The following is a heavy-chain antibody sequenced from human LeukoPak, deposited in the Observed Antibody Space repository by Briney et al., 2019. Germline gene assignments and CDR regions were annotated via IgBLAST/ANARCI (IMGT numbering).Heavy chain of an antibody. Sequence: GGSLRLACAASGFTFSNYALSWVRQAPGKGLEWVSSIGSSVNSTHYADSVKGRFTISRDNSKNTLYLQMKSLRAEDTAVYCARDQAFDGFYYCYGMDVWGLGTTVIVSS. D-gene: IGHD3-9*01. CDR1: GFTFSNYA. CDR3: ARDQAFDGFYYCYGMDV. J-gene: IGHJ6*02. V-gene: IGHV3-23*01. CDR2: IGSSVNST.